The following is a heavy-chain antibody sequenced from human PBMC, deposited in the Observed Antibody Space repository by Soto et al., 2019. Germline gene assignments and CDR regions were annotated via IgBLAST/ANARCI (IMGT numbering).Heavy chain of an antibody. CDR1: GDSIPRGAYY. V-gene: IGHV4-31*03. CDR2: IPNPGRT. CDR3: AKARQYYDCELDP. J-gene: IGHJ5*02. D-gene: IGHD3-16*01. Sequence: QVQLQESGSGLVKPSQTLSLTCTVSGDSIPRGAYYWTWIRQHPGKGLEWIGYIPNPGRTYYNPSLKNRLYISLDTSKNQFSLKLTSVPAADTSIYYCAKARQYYDCELDPWGQGTLVTVSS.